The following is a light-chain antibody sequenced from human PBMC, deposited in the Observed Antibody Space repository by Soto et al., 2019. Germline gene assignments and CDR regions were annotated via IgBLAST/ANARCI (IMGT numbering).Light chain of an antibody. CDR3: AAWDDSLTAWV. CDR2: SNN. J-gene: IGLJ3*02. V-gene: IGLV1-44*01. CDR1: SSNIGSNT. Sequence: QLVLTQPPSASGTPGHSVTVSCSGSSSNIGSNTVTWYQQLPGTPPTLLLYSNNQRPSGVPDRFSGSKSGTSASLAISGLRSEDEADYYCAAWDDSLTAWVFGGGTQLTVL.